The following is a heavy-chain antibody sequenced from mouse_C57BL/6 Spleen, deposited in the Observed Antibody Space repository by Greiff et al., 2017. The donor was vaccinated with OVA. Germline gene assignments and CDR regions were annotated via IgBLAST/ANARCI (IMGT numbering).Heavy chain of an antibody. Sequence: QVQLQQSGPELVKPGASVKLSCKASGYTFTSYDIHWVKQRPGQGLEWIGWIYPRDGSTKYNEKFKGKATLTVDTSSSTAYMELHSLTSEDAAVYFCARKHGSSYLYYFDYWGQGTTLTVSS. CDR3: ARKHGSSYLYYFDY. J-gene: IGHJ2*01. CDR2: IYPRDGST. V-gene: IGHV1-85*01. D-gene: IGHD1-1*01. CDR1: GYTFTSYD.